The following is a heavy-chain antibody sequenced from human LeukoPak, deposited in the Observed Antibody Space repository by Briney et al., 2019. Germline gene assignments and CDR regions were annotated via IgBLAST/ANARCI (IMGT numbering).Heavy chain of an antibody. J-gene: IGHJ4*02. CDR1: GGFFSGYY. Sequence: PSETLSLTCAVYGGFFSGYYGSWIRQPPGKGLEWIGEINHSGSTNYNPSLKSRVTMSVDTSKKHFSLRLSSVAAADTAVYYCARGDYGSKSVDGDYWAQGTLDTVSS. V-gene: IGHV4-34*01. CDR2: INHSGST. CDR3: ARGDYGSKSVDGDY. D-gene: IGHD4-23*01.